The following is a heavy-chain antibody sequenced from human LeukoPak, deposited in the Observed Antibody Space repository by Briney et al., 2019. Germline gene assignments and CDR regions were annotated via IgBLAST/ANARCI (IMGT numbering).Heavy chain of an antibody. D-gene: IGHD3-10*01. CDR2: ISSSSSYI. Sequence: PGGSLRLSCAASGFTFSSYSMNWVRQAPGEGLEWVSSISSSSSYIYYADSVKGRFIISRDNAKNSLYLQMNSLRAEDTAVYYCAREWGYGSGAYYFDYWGQGTLVTVSS. J-gene: IGHJ4*02. CDR3: AREWGYGSGAYYFDY. V-gene: IGHV3-21*01. CDR1: GFTFSSYS.